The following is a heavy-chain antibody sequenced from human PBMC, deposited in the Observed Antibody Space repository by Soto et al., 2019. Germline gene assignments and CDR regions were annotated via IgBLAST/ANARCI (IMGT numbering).Heavy chain of an antibody. D-gene: IGHD3-10*01. CDR1: GGTLSDHG. Sequence: QVQLEQSGAEVKKPGSSVKVSCKASGGTLSDHGVAWLRQAPGQGLEWMGGTIPVFNTTKYAQKFQGRVTVTADKFTNIAYMELSSLRSEEKAFYFCARGVYGSENYYTGPSAFDIWGQGTVVIVSS. V-gene: IGHV1-69*06. J-gene: IGHJ3*02. CDR2: TIPVFNTT. CDR3: ARGVYGSENYYTGPSAFDI.